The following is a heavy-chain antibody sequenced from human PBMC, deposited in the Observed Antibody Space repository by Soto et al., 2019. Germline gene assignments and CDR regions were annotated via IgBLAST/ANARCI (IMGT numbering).Heavy chain of an antibody. CDR2: IYYSGNT. CDR3: AKVPAGSDYY. CDR1: GDSISNYY. Sequence: SETLSLTCTVSGDSISNYYWTWIRQPPGKGLEWIGYIYYSGNTNYNSSLKSRVTMSVDTSKNQFSLNLRAEDTAVYYCAKVPAGSDYYWGQGTLVTVSS. J-gene: IGHJ4*02. V-gene: IGHV4-59*12. D-gene: IGHD1-1*01.